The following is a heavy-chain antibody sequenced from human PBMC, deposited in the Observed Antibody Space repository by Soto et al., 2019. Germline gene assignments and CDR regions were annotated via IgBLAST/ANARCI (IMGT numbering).Heavy chain of an antibody. Sequence: GGSLLVAWVAACFNFSTYPMDRVRQGPGKGVDAVAVIWYDGSNKYYADSVKGRFTISRDNSKNTLYLQMNSPRAEDTAVYYCARERGYYAILTGHPSYGMDVWGYGTTVTVSS. V-gene: IGHV3-33*01. J-gene: IGHJ6*01. CDR3: ARERGYYAILTGHPSYGMDV. D-gene: IGHD3-9*01. CDR2: IWYDGSNK. CDR1: CFNFSTYP.